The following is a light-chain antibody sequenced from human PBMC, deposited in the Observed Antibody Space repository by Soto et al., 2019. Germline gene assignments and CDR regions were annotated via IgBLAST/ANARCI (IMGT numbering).Light chain of an antibody. CDR3: QQRTDWPPLT. Sequence: EIVLTQSPATLSLSPGDTATLSCRDSQNINNYLAWYQQKSGQAPRLLIFDASNRATGIPPRFSGRGSGTDFTLTISSLEPEDFAVYYCQQRTDWPPLTFGGGTKVEVK. V-gene: IGKV3-11*01. J-gene: IGKJ4*01. CDR1: QNINNY. CDR2: DAS.